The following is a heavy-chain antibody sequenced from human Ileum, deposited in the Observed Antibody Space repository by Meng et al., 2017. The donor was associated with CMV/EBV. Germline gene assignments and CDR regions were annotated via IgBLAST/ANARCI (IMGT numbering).Heavy chain of an antibody. Sequence: QNPLKDSGPTPVKPPQTLTLTCTFSGFSLTTTGVGVGWIRQPPGKALEWLAIIYWDGDRRYNPSLRSRLTIMKDTSGNQVVLKMADMDPVDTATYYCAQTSTGNIPFSYLFDYWGQGALVTVSS. CDR1: GFSLTTTGVG. J-gene: IGHJ4*02. CDR2: IYWDGDR. D-gene: IGHD3-10*01. V-gene: IGHV2-5*02. CDR3: AQTSTGNIPFSYLFDY.